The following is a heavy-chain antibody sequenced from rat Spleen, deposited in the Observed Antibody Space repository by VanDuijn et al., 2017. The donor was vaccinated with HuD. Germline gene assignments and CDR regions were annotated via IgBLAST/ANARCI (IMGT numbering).Heavy chain of an antibody. V-gene: IGHV5-22*01. D-gene: IGHD1-4*01. CDR1: GFPFSNYD. Sequence: EVQLVESGGGLVQPGRSMKLSCAASGFPFSNYDMAWVRQAPKADLEWVATISYDGGSTYYGDSVKGRFTISRDNAKSTLYLQMNSLRSEDTATYYCTRDPGSPFDYWGQGVMVTVSS. CDR2: ISYDGGST. J-gene: IGHJ2*01. CDR3: TRDPGSPFDY.